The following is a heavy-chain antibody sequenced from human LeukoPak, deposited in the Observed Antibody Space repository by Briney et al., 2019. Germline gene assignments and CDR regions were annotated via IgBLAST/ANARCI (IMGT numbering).Heavy chain of an antibody. CDR2: IRAEGDPT. CDR3: GKDGHCPDAVYPTTIVVAGYFDH. V-gene: IGHV3-23*01. Sequence: PGGSLRLSCRASGFSFTTYSMNWVRQAPGKGLEWVSVIRAEGDPTHYADSVKGRFTISRDNSNNMLYLEMTSLRAEDTAIYYFGKDGHCPDAVYPTTIVVAGYFDHWGQGTLVTVSS. D-gene: IGHD6-19*01. J-gene: IGHJ4*02. CDR1: GFSFTTYS.